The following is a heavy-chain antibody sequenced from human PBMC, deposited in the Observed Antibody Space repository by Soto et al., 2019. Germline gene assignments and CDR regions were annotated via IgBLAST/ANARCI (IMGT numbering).Heavy chain of an antibody. CDR2: IWYDGSNK. D-gene: IGHD6-6*01. Sequence: LXLSCAASGCTCSSYCMHWVRQAPGKGLECVAVIWYDGSNKYYADSVKGRFTISRDNSKNTLYLQMNSLRAEDTAVYYCARDREKYSSSPIDYWGQGTLVTSPQ. J-gene: IGHJ4*02. V-gene: IGHV3-33*01. CDR1: GCTCSSYC. CDR3: ARDREKYSSSPIDY.